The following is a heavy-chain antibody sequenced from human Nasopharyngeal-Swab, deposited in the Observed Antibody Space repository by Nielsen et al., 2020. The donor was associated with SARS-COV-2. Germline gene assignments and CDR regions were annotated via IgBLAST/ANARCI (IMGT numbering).Heavy chain of an antibody. J-gene: IGHJ6*02. V-gene: IGHV1-69*13. CDR1: GGTISSYA. CDR3: ASRGGRWLQPVGYGMDV. D-gene: IGHD5-24*01. CDR2: IIPIFGTA. Sequence: SVKVSCKASGGTISSYAISWERQAPGQGLEWMGGIIPIFGTANYAQKFQGRVTITADESTSTAYMELSSLRSEDTAVYYCASRGGRWLQPVGYGMDVWGQGTTVTVSS.